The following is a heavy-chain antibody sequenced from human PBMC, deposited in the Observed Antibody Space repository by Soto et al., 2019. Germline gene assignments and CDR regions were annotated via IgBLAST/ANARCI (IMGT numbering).Heavy chain of an antibody. D-gene: IGHD6-6*01. CDR3: VPLQPSTIVGRPGMDV. CDR2: IIPMFGIT. Sequence: QVQLVQSGAEVRRPGSSVKVSCKASGGTFSNYAITWVRQAPGQGLEWIGGIIPMFGITNYEQKFQGRVTITADESRNEAYMEMSGLRYKDTAVYYCVPLQPSTIVGRPGMDVWGEGTTVTVSS. CDR1: GGTFSNYA. V-gene: IGHV1-69*01. J-gene: IGHJ6*02.